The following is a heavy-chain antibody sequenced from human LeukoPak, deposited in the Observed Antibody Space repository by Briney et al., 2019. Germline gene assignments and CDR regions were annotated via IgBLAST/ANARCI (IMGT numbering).Heavy chain of an antibody. Sequence: ASVNVSCKASGGTFSSYAISWVRQAPGQGLEWMGGIIPIFGTANYAQKFQGRVTITADESTSTAYMELSSLRSEDTAVYYCARDSGYSSSRHADYWGQGTLVTVSS. J-gene: IGHJ4*02. V-gene: IGHV1-69*13. CDR3: ARDSGYSSSRHADY. CDR2: IIPIFGTA. D-gene: IGHD6-13*01. CDR1: GGTFSSYA.